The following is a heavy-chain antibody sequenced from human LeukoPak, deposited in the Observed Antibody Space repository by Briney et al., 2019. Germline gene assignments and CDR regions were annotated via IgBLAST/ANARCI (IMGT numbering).Heavy chain of an antibody. CDR1: GGSISSGVYY. D-gene: IGHD6-13*01. CDR2: IYYSGSA. V-gene: IGHV4-31*03. J-gene: IGHJ4*02. CDR3: AREDGYSSSWYSDY. Sequence: SQTLSLTCTVSGGSISSGVYYWNWIRQHPGKGLEWIGYIYYSGSAYYNLSLKSRVTISIDTSKNQLSLKLSSVTAADTAVYYCAREDGYSSSWYSDYWGQGTLVTVSS.